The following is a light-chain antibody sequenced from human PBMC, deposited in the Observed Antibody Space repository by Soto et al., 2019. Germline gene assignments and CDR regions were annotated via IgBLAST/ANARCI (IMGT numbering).Light chain of an antibody. CDR2: STN. CDR1: SSNIGTNT. V-gene: IGLV1-44*01. CDR3: AAWHGSLNVVL. Sequence: QSALTQPPSASGTPGQRVTISCSGSSSNIGTNTVNWYQQLPGSAPQLLLYSTNQRPSGVPGRFSGSKSGTSASLAISGLQFVVGPDYYYAAWHGSLNVVLFGGGTTLPVL. J-gene: IGLJ2*01.